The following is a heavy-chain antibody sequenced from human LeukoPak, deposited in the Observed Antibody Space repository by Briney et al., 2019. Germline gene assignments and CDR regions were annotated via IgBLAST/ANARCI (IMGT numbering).Heavy chain of an antibody. CDR1: GGSISSGGYY. CDR2: IYYSGST. D-gene: IGHD5-12*01. CDR3: ARYGYSGYDYSGFDY. V-gene: IGHV4-31*03. Sequence: SQTLSLTCTVSGGSISSGGYYWSWIRQHPGKGLEWIGYIYYSGSTYYNPSLKSRVTISVDTSKNQFSLKLSSVTAADTAVYCCARYGYSGYDYSGFDYWGQGTLVTVSS. J-gene: IGHJ4*02.